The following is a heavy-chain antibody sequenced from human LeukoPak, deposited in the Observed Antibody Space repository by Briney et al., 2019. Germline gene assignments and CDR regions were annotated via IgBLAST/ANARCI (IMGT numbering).Heavy chain of an antibody. Sequence: SETLSLTCAVSGYSISSGYYWGWIRHPPRKGLEWIGSIYHSGSTYYNPSLKSRVTISVDTSKNQFSLKLSSVTAADTAVYYCACLYYDFWSGYYGTSYFDYWGQGTLVTVSS. J-gene: IGHJ4*02. V-gene: IGHV4-38-2*01. CDR3: ACLYYDFWSGYYGTSYFDY. CDR2: IYHSGST. D-gene: IGHD3-3*01. CDR1: GYSISSGYY.